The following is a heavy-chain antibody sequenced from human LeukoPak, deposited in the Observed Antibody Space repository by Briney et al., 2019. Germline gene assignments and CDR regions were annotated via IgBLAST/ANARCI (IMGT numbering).Heavy chain of an antibody. Sequence: SVKVSCKASGYTFTGYYMHWVRQAPGQGLEWMGGIIPIFGTANYAQKFQGRVTITADVSTSTAYMELSSLRSEDTAVYYCASDVYSYGYYFDYWGQGTLVTVSS. D-gene: IGHD5-18*01. V-gene: IGHV1-69*13. CDR2: IIPIFGTA. J-gene: IGHJ4*02. CDR1: GYTFTGYY. CDR3: ASDVYSYGYYFDY.